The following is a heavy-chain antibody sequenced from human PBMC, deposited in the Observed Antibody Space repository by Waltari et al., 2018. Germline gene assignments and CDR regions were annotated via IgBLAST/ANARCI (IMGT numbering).Heavy chain of an antibody. V-gene: IGHV3-7*01. CDR2: IQQDGSEK. J-gene: IGHJ4*02. Sequence: EVQLVESGGGLVQPGGSLRLSWAASGFTFSSYWMTWGRQAPGKGLEWVANIQQDGSEKYYVDSVKGRFTISRDNAKNSLYLQMNSLRAEDTAVYYCARGSRAFDYWGQGTLVTVSS. CDR1: GFTFSSYW. CDR3: ARGSRAFDY.